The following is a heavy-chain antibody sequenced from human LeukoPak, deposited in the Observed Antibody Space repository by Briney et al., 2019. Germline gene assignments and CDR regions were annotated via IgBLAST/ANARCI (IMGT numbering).Heavy chain of an antibody. J-gene: IGHJ4*02. D-gene: IGHD3-3*01. CDR1: GFTMKNFG. Sequence: GGSLRLSCAVSGFTMKNFGMPWVRQAPGKGLEWVAVIWYDGSQRHYMDSVKGRFAISRENSMNTLSLQMNGLRVEDTAVYYCVRGADMNYNFENSFYFDSWGQGALVIVSS. CDR2: IWYDGSQR. V-gene: IGHV3-33*01. CDR3: VRGADMNYNFENSFYFDS.